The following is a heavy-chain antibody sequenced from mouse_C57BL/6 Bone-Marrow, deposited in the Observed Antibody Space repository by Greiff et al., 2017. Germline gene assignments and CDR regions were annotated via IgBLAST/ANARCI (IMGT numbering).Heavy chain of an antibody. CDR1: GYSITSGYY. J-gene: IGHJ2*01. CDR2: ISYDGSN. CDR3: ASGYCVLPFDY. D-gene: IGHD2-3*01. V-gene: IGHV3-6*01. Sequence: EVQRVESGPGLVKPSQSLSLTCSVTGYSITSGYYWNWIRQFPGNKLECMGIISYDGSNNYNASLKNRTSITRDTSKNPFFLKLNSVTTEDTATYYCASGYCVLPFDYWGQGTTLTVSS.